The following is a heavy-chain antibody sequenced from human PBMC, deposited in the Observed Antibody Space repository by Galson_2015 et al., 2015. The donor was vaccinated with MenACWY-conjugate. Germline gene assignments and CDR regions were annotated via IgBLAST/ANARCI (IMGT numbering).Heavy chain of an antibody. Sequence: SVKVSCKASGYSFTSYYIHWVRQAPGQGLEWMGIINPSGGSTTYAQKFQGRVTMTRDTSTSTVYMEVSSLSSEDTAVYYCARGKAPISTNDYFEYWGQGTLVPVSS. J-gene: IGHJ4*02. D-gene: IGHD4-23*01. CDR3: ARGKAPISTNDYFEY. CDR1: GYSFTSYY. V-gene: IGHV1-46*01. CDR2: INPSGGST.